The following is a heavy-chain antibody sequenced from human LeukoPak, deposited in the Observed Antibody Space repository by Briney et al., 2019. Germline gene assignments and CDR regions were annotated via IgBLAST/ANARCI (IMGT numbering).Heavy chain of an antibody. D-gene: IGHD3-3*01. V-gene: IGHV4-31*03. CDR1: GGSISSGGYY. CDR2: IYYSGST. J-gene: IGHJ6*03. CDR3: ARDRRDLENDFWSGYLTTRRYYMDV. Sequence: SETLSLTCTVSGGSISSGGYYWSWIRQHPGKGLEWIGYIYYSGSTYYNPSLKSRVTISVDTSKNQFSLKLSSVTAADTAEYYCARDRRDLENDFWSGYLTTRRYYMDVWGKGTTVTVSS.